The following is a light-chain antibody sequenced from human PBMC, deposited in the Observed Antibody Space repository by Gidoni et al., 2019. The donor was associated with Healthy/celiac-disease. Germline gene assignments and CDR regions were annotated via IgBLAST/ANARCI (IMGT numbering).Light chain of an antibody. J-gene: IGLJ3*02. CDR2: DVS. V-gene: IGLV2-11*01. CDR1: SSDVGGYNY. Sequence: QSALTQPRPVSGSPGQSVTIPCTGTSSDVGGYNYVSWYQQHPGNAPKLMIYDVSKRPSGVPDRFSGSKSGNTASLTISGLQAEDEADYYCCSYAGSYTWVFGGGTKLTVL. CDR3: CSYAGSYTWV.